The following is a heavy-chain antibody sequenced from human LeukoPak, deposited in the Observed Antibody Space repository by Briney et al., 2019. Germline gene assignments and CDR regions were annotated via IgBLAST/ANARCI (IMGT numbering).Heavy chain of an antibody. CDR3: AKEGIRYFDWHRTYYFDY. CDR2: ISGSGGST. Sequence: GGSLPLSCAASGFTFSRYAMSRVRQDPGKGLEWVSAISGSGGSTYYADSVKVRFTISRDNSKNTLYLQMNSLRAEDTAVYYCAKEGIRYFDWHRTYYFDYWGQGTLVTVSS. CDR1: GFTFSRYA. J-gene: IGHJ4*02. D-gene: IGHD3-9*01. V-gene: IGHV3-23*01.